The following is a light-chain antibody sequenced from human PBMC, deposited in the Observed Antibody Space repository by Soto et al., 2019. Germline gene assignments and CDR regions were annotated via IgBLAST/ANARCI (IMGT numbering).Light chain of an antibody. CDR2: DDG. CDR3: QVWDSSSDHLVV. V-gene: IGLV3-21*02. J-gene: IGLJ2*01. CDR1: NIGSRS. Sequence: SYELTQPPSMSVAPGQTARISCGGNNIGSRSVHWYQQKPGQAPVLVVYDDGDRPSGIPERFSGSNSGNTATLTISRVEAGDEADYYCQVWDSSSDHLVVFAGGTKLTVL.